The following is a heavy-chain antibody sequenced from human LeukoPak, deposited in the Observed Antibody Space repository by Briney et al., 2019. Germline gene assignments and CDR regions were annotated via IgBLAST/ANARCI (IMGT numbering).Heavy chain of an antibody. CDR1: GGSINNSSYY. Sequence: SETLSLTCTVSGGSINNSSYYWGWIRQPPGKGLEWIGYIYYSGSTNYNPSLKSRVTISVDTSKNQFSLKLSSVTAADTAVYYCARGDEGYGSSWYGGLVDWGQGTLVTVSS. CDR3: ARGDEGYGSSWYGGLVD. J-gene: IGHJ4*02. D-gene: IGHD6-13*01. CDR2: IYYSGST. V-gene: IGHV4-61*05.